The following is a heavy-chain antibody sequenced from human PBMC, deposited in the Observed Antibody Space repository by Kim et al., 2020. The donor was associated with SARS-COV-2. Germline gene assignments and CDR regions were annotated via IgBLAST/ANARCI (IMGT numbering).Heavy chain of an antibody. Sequence: ASVKVSCKASGYTFTSYAMHWVRQAPGQRLEWMGWINAGNGNTKYSQKFQGRVTITRDTSASTAYMELSSLRSEDTAVYYCARDYDYVWGSYPDYWGQGTLVTVSS. CDR1: GYTFTSYA. J-gene: IGHJ4*02. CDR2: INAGNGNT. V-gene: IGHV1-3*01. D-gene: IGHD3-16*01. CDR3: ARDYDYVWGSYPDY.